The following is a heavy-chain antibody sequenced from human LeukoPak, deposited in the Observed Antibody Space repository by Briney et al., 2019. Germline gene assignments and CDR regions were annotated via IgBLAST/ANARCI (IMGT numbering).Heavy chain of an antibody. J-gene: IGHJ2*01. CDR3: AKDGTDYGRNSYDWFFDL. CDR1: GFTFSSYA. CDR2: IRYDGNYQ. D-gene: IGHD4-23*01. Sequence: GGSLRLSCAASGFTFSSYAMHWVRQAPGKGLEWVAFIRYDGNYQSYPDSVRGRLTISRDNSKTTLYLQVSSLRPEDTAIYYCAKDGTDYGRNSYDWFFDLWGRGTLVTVSS. V-gene: IGHV3-30*15.